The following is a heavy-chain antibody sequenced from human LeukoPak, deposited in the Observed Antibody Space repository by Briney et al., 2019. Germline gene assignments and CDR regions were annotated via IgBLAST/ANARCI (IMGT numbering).Heavy chain of an antibody. CDR3: ARESSLSGYSSDAFDI. J-gene: IGHJ3*02. D-gene: IGHD3-22*01. CDR1: GFTFTGYY. CDR2: INPNNGGT. V-gene: IGHV1-2*02. Sequence: ASMKLSCKTSGFTFTGYYMHWVRQAPGQGLEWMGWINPNNGGTNYAQKFQGRVTMTRDTSISTAYMELSRLRSDDTAVYYCARESSLSGYSSDAFDIWGQGTMVTVSS.